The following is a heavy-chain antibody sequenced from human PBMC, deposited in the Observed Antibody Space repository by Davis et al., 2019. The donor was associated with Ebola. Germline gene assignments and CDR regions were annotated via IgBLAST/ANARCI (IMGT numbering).Heavy chain of an antibody. J-gene: IGHJ5*01. Sequence: SETLSLTCGVYCGSFSDYFWSWIRQPPEKGLEWIGEISHHNGDTNYNPSLRSRVAISVDSSKNQFSLKINSVTAADTATYYCARTTKTNIEASGLGYNSFDSWGQGVLVSVSS. CDR2: ISHHNGDT. V-gene: IGHV4-34*01. CDR1: CGSFSDYF. D-gene: IGHD2/OR15-2a*01. CDR3: ARTTKTNIEASGLGYNSFDS.